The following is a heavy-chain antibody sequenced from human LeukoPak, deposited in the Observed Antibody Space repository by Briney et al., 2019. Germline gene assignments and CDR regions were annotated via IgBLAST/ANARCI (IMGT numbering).Heavy chain of an antibody. CDR2: INPSGGST. CDR1: GYTFTSYY. D-gene: IGHD2/OR15-2a*01. V-gene: IGHV1-46*01. CDR3: ATIVTNSPMVYFDY. J-gene: IGHJ4*02. Sequence: VASVKVSCKAAGYTFTSYYMHWVRQAPGQGFEWTGIINPSGGSTSYAQKFQGRVTMTRDMSTSTVYMELSSLRSEDTAVYYCATIVTNSPMVYFDYWGQGTLVTVSS.